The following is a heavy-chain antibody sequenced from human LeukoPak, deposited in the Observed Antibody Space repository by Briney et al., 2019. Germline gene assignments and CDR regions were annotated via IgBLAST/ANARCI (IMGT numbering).Heavy chain of an antibody. CDR3: ASAGSGYCSSASCPSYFDY. CDR2: INPNSGGT. D-gene: IGHD2-2*01. Sequence: ASVKVSCKASGYTFTGYYMHWVRQAPGQGLEWMGWINPNSGGTSFAQKFQGWVTMTRDTSISTAYMELSRLTSDDTAVYYCASAGSGYCSSASCPSYFDYWGQGTLVIVSS. J-gene: IGHJ4*02. CDR1: GYTFTGYY. V-gene: IGHV1-2*04.